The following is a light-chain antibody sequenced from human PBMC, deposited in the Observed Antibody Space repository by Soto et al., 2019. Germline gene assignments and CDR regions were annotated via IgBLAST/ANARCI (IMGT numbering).Light chain of an antibody. CDR3: SSYTGSNIRYV. Sequence: QSVLTQPASASGSPGQSITISCTGTSNDVGGYNYVSWYQHHPGKAPKLMIYEVSDRPSGVSNRFSGSTSGNTASLTISGLQAEDEADYYCSSYTGSNIRYVFGTGTKVTVL. J-gene: IGLJ1*01. CDR1: SNDVGGYNY. CDR2: EVS. V-gene: IGLV2-14*01.